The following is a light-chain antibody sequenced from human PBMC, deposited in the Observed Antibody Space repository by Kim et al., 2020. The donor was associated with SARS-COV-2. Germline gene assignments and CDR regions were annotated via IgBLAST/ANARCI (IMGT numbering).Light chain of an antibody. CDR1: QSVSSSY. CDR3: QQYGSSPWT. Sequence: APGERATPSCRARQSVSSSYLAWYQQKPGQAPRLLIYGASSRATGIPARFSGSGSGTDFTLTISRLEPEDFAVYYCQQYGSSPWTFGQGTKVDIK. V-gene: IGKV3-20*01. J-gene: IGKJ1*01. CDR2: GAS.